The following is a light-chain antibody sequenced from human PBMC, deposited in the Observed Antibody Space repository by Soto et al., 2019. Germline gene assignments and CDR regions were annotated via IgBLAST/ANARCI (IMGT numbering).Light chain of an antibody. V-gene: IGKV1-27*01. Sequence: DIQMTQSPSSLSASVGDRVTITCRASQKLLVYAASTLQSGVPSRFSGSGSGTDFTLTISSLQPEDVAAYYCQKYNSAPPTFGGGTKVEIK. CDR3: QKYNSAPPT. J-gene: IGKJ4*01. CDR2: AAS. CDR1: Q.